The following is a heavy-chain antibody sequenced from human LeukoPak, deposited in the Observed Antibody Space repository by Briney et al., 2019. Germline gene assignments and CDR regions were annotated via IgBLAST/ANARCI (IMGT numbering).Heavy chain of an antibody. V-gene: IGHV4-59*12. CDR3: ARTTLTADWYFDL. J-gene: IGHJ2*01. Sequence: PSETLSLTCTVSGGSISSYYWSWIRQPPGKGLEYIGYIYDTGSTNYNPSLKSRVTISLDTSKNQFSLKLSSVTAADTAVYYCARTTLTADWYFDLWGRGTLVTVSS. CDR1: GGSISSYY. CDR2: IYDTGST. D-gene: IGHD1-1*01.